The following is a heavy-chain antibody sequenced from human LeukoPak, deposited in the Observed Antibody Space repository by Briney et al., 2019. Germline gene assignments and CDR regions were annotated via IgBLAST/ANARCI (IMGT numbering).Heavy chain of an antibody. D-gene: IGHD5-24*01. CDR3: ARGDGYNFFDY. Sequence: GGSLRLSCAVSGFSVTNNYMSWVRQAPGKGLEWVSVFYVGGATYYADSGKDRLTIFRDNSDNTPYLQMKSLRAEDTGVYYCARGDGYNFFDYWGQGTLVTVSS. CDR2: FYVGGAT. J-gene: IGHJ4*02. V-gene: IGHV3-53*01. CDR1: GFSVTNNY.